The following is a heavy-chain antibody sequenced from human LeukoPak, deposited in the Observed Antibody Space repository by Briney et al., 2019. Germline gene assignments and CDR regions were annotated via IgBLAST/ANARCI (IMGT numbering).Heavy chain of an antibody. J-gene: IGHJ4*02. Sequence: GGSLRLSCAASGFTFSNYWMHWVRQAPGKGLLWVSRIKSDGSSTDYADSVKGRFTISRDNAQNTVYLQMNSLRVEDTAVYYCATDRLWGQGTLVAVSS. CDR2: IKSDGSST. D-gene: IGHD6-25*01. CDR1: GFTFSNYW. CDR3: ATDRL. V-gene: IGHV3-74*01.